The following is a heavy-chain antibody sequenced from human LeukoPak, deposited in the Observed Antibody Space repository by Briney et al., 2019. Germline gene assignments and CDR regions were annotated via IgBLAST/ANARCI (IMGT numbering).Heavy chain of an antibody. J-gene: IGHJ5*02. CDR1: GYSFTSYW. D-gene: IGHD3-9*01. CDR2: IYPGDSDT. V-gene: IGHV5-51*01. Sequence: GESLKISCEGSGYSFTSYWIGWVRQMPGKGLEWMGIIYPGDSDTRYSPSFQGQVTISADKSISTAYLQWSSLKASDTAMYYCARHYDILTGYYDNWFDPWGQGTLVTVSS. CDR3: ARHYDILTGYYDNWFDP.